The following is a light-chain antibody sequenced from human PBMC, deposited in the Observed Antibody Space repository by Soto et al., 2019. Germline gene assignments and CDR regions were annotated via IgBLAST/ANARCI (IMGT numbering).Light chain of an antibody. Sequence: AIRMTQSPSSLSASTGDRVTITCRASQGISSYLAWYQQKPGKAPKLLIYAASTLQSGVPSRFSGSGSGTDFTLTISCLQSEDFATYYCQQYYSYPQTFGHGTKVEIK. CDR3: QQYYSYPQT. V-gene: IGKV1-8*01. CDR2: AAS. CDR1: QGISSY. J-gene: IGKJ1*01.